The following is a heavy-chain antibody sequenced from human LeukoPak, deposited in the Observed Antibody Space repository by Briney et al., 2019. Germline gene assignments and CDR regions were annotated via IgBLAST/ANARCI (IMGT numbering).Heavy chain of an antibody. J-gene: IGHJ6*02. CDR2: IYPGDSDT. CDR1: GYSFTSYW. Sequence: GESLKISCKGSGYSFTSYWIGWVRQMPGKGLEWMGIIYPGDSDTRYSPSFQGQVTISADKSISTAYLQWSSLKASDTAMYYCARQHSITMPQPADYYYYYGMDVWGQGTTVTVSS. D-gene: IGHD3-10*01. CDR3: ARQHSITMPQPADYYYYYGMDV. V-gene: IGHV5-51*01.